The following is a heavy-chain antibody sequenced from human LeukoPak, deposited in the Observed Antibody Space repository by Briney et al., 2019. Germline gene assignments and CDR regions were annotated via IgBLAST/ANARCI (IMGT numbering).Heavy chain of an antibody. CDR1: GYSFTTYW. Sequence: GESLRISCKGSGYSFTTYWIGWVRQMPGKGLEWMGRIDPTASYTEYSPSFQGPVLMSVDTSISTAFLQWYSLKASDTAIYYCARHDFWGQGTLVTVSS. CDR3: ARHDF. V-gene: IGHV5-10-1*01. J-gene: IGHJ4*02. CDR2: IDPTASYT.